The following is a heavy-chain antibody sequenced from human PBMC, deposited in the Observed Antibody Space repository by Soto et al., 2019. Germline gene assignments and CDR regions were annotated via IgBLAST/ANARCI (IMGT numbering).Heavy chain of an antibody. CDR3: ARGTGRRRTTIDS. D-gene: IGHD2-2*01. Sequence: QVQLVQSGAEVKKPGASVKVSCKASGYTFTSYGITWVRQAPGQGLEWMGWVSTYNGNTNYAQKLQGRATMTTDTSTTTAYMELRSLTSDDTAIYYSARGTGRRRTTIDSWGQGTLVTVSS. V-gene: IGHV1-18*01. CDR1: GYTFTSYG. J-gene: IGHJ4*02. CDR2: VSTYNGNT.